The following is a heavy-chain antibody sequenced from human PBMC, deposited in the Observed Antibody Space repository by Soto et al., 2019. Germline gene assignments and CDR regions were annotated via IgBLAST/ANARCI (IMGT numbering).Heavy chain of an antibody. D-gene: IGHD3-16*01. CDR2: IYYSGST. V-gene: IGHV4-59*01. CDR3: ARVGSYGRIDY. J-gene: IGHJ4*02. CDR1: GGSISSYY. Sequence: QVQLQESGPGLVKPSETLSLTCTVSGGSISSYYWSWIRQPPGKGLEWNGYIYYSGSTNYNPSLKGRVTISVDPSKNQFSLKLSSVTAADTAVYYCARVGSYGRIDYWGQGTLVTVSS.